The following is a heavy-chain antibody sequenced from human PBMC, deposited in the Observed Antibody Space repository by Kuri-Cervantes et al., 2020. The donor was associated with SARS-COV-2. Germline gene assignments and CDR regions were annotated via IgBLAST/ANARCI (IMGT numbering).Heavy chain of an antibody. CDR3: ARYGYSYGYEAY. V-gene: IGHV3-33*01. CDR1: GFTFSSYG. Sequence: GESLKISCAASGFTFSSYGMHWVRQTPGKGLEWVAVIWYDGSNKYYADSVKGRFTISRDNSKNTLYLQMNSLRAEDTAVYYCARYGYSYGYEAYWGQGTLVTVSS. CDR2: IWYDGSNK. J-gene: IGHJ4*02. D-gene: IGHD5-18*01.